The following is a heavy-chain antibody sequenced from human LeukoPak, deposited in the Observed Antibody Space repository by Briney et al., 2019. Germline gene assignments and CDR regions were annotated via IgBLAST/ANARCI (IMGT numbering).Heavy chain of an antibody. J-gene: IGHJ5*02. Sequence: GGTLRLSCAASGFTFSSYGMSWVRQAPGKGLGWVSAISGSGGSTYYADSVKGRFTISRDNSKNTLYLQMNSLRAKDTALYYCARDYYDSSGSSWFDPWGQGTLVTVSS. D-gene: IGHD3-22*01. CDR2: ISGSGGST. CDR3: ARDYYDSSGSSWFDP. CDR1: GFTFSSYG. V-gene: IGHV3-23*01.